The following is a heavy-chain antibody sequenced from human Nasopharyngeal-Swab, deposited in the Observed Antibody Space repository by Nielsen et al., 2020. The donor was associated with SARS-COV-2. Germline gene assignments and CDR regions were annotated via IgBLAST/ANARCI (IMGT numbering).Heavy chain of an antibody. D-gene: IGHD3-22*01. Sequence: SETLSLTCSVSGGSIRDNNYYWSWIRQPPGKGLEWIGSMSYSGVTFYNPSLRNRVTLSVDTSKNLLSLKLDSVTAAATALYYCARHSRVTTVVVVTLFDFWGQGIQVTVSS. V-gene: IGHV4-39*01. CDR2: MSYSGVT. CDR3: ARHSRVTTVVVVTLFDF. CDR1: GGSIRDNNYY. J-gene: IGHJ4*02.